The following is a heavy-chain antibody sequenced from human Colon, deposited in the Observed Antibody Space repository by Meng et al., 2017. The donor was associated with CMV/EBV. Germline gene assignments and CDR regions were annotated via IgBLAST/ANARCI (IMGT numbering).Heavy chain of an antibody. J-gene: IGHJ4*02. Sequence: SCAASGFTFSDRYMHWVRQAPGKGLEWIALIKNKANGYTTYHAASVKGRFTISRDNAKNTLYLQMDSLRAEDTAVYYCSSLDVVTHLWGQGTLVTVSS. V-gene: IGHV3-72*01. D-gene: IGHD4-23*01. CDR2: IKNKANGYTT. CDR3: SSLDVVTHL. CDR1: GFTFSDRY.